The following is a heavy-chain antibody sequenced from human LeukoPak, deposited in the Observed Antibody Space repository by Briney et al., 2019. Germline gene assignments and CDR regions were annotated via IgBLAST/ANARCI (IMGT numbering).Heavy chain of an antibody. Sequence: PSETLSLTCTVPGGSISSNSYYWGWIRQPPGKGLEWIGNIYYSGDTYYNPALKSRVTISVDTSKNQFSLKLRSVTAADTAIYYCARQWGSGWYGEKYYYYGMDVWGQGTTVTVSS. V-gene: IGHV4-39*01. D-gene: IGHD6-19*01. CDR3: ARQWGSGWYGEKYYYYGMDV. CDR1: GGSISSNSYY. J-gene: IGHJ6*02. CDR2: IYYSGDT.